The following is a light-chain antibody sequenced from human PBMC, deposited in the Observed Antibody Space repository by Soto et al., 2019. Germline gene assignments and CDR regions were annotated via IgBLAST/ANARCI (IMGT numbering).Light chain of an antibody. CDR1: QSFDRN. CDR3: QQYNNWPGT. V-gene: IGKV3-15*01. J-gene: IGKJ1*01. Sequence: IGMTQSAANLSMCPGERGTLXCRASQSFDRNLAWYQQNPGKSPRPLIFGASIRANGTPARFSGSGSGTAFTLTIGSLQSEDCALYYRQQYNNWPGTFGQGTKVDIK. CDR2: GAS.